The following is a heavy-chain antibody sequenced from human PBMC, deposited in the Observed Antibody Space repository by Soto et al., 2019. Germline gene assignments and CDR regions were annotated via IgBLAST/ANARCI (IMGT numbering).Heavy chain of an antibody. V-gene: IGHV3-48*01. CDR2: INTGSTTT. Sequence: EVQLVESGGGLVQPGGSLRLSCAASGFTFSNYNMHWVSQAPGKGLEWIAYINTGSTTTSYADSVEGRFTISRDNSKKSLYLQINSLRAEDTDVYYCARDREEWLRFCDCWGRGTLVSVSS. CDR3: ARDREEWLRFCDC. J-gene: IGHJ4*02. D-gene: IGHD5-12*01. CDR1: GFTFSNYN.